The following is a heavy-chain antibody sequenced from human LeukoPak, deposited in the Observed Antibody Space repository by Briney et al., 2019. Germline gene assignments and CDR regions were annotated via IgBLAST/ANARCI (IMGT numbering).Heavy chain of an antibody. D-gene: IGHD2-15*01. CDR1: GGTFSSYA. J-gene: IGHJ3*02. CDR3: TRNVGAAYYAFDI. V-gene: IGHV1-69*05. CDR2: IIPIFGTA. Sequence: SVKVSCKASGGTFSSYAISWVRQAPGQGLEWMGGIIPIFGTANYAQKFQGRVTITTDESTSTAYMELSSLRSEDTAVYYCTRNVGAAYYAFDIWGQGTMVTVSS.